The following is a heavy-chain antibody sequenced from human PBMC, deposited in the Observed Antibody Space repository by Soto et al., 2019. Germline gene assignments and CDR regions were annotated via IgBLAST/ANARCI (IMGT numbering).Heavy chain of an antibody. D-gene: IGHD6-19*01. CDR2: ISAYNGNT. CDR3: ARINGGQWLVDFDY. V-gene: IGHV1-18*01. Sequence: ASVKVSCKASGYTFTSYDINWVRQATGQGLEWMGWISAYNGNTNYAQKLQGRVTMTTDTSTSTAYMELRSLRSDDTAVYYCARINGGQWLVDFDYWGQGTLVTVSS. CDR1: GYTFTSYD. J-gene: IGHJ4*02.